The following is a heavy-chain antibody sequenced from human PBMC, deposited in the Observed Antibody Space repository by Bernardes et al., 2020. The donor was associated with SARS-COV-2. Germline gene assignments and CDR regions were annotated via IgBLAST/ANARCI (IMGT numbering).Heavy chain of an antibody. V-gene: IGHV4-59*01. CDR1: GGSINSYY. CDR3: ARTSSAWCSVHD. J-gene: IGHJ4*02. D-gene: IGHD6-13*01. CDR2: VFHTETT. Sequence: SETLSLTCTVSGGSINSYYCTWIRQPPGKGLELNGYVFHTETTNSNSSLKSRVTISLDTSENQFSLKVSTVTAAATAGYDCARTSSAWCSVHDLGPGTLVTVSA.